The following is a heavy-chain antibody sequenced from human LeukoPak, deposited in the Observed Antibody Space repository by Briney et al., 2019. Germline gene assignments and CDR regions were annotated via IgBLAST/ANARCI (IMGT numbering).Heavy chain of an antibody. CDR1: GFTFSTYA. V-gene: IGHV3-23*01. D-gene: IGHD3-10*01. Sequence: GGSLRLSCTASGFTFSTYAMSWVRQAPGKGLEWVSDISGTGGSSYYADSVKGRFTISRDNAKNSLYLQMNSLRAEDTAVYYCARVESGSYSPFDYWGQGTLVTVSS. CDR3: ARVESGSYSPFDY. J-gene: IGHJ4*02. CDR2: ISGTGGSS.